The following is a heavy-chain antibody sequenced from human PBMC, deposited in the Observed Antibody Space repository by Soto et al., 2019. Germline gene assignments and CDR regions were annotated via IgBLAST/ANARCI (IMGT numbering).Heavy chain of an antibody. Sequence: QVQLVQSGTEVKKPGSSVKVSCKASGGTFSSYAISWVRQAPGQGLEWMGGIIPMFNTSNYAQRFQGRVTTTAAKCTSTAYMERNRLSSAVTAVYYGGRDKEMATNTECAYWGQGTLVTVPS. J-gene: IGHJ4*02. CDR2: IIPMFNTS. D-gene: IGHD5-12*01. CDR1: GGTFSSYA. CDR3: GRDKEMATNTECAY. V-gene: IGHV1-69*06.